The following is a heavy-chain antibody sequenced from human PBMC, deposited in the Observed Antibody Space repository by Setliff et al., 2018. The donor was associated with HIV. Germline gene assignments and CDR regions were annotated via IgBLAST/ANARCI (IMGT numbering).Heavy chain of an antibody. CDR2: IRSKADKYAT. CDR3: LLPCTSGWHNWADP. CDR1: GFTFSSNW. V-gene: IGHV3-73*01. Sequence: PGGSLRLSCAASGFTFSSNWMSWVRQAPGKGLEWVGRIRSKADKYATDYGASAKGRFIISRDDSKKTANLQMSSLRAEDTAMYYCLLPCTSGWHNWADPWGQGTLVTVSS. D-gene: IGHD2-8*01. J-gene: IGHJ5*02.